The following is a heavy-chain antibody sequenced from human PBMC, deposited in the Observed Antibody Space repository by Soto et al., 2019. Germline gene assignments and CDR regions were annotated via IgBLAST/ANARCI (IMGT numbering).Heavy chain of an antibody. CDR1: GYTFRTHG. Sequence: DSVKVSCKASGYTFRTHGVSWVRRAPGQGLEWMGWISGYNGNTNYAQKFQGRVTMTTETSTNTAYMELRSLRSDDTALYYCASWAGQVRDFGGPLDYWGQGTLVTVSS. D-gene: IGHD4-17*01. V-gene: IGHV1-18*04. CDR3: ASWAGQVRDFGGPLDY. J-gene: IGHJ4*02. CDR2: ISGYNGNT.